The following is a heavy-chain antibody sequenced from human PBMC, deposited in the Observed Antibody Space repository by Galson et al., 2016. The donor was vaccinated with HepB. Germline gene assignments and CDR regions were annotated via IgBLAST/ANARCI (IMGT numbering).Heavy chain of an antibody. V-gene: IGHV3-64D*06. CDR1: GFTFSSNA. J-gene: IGHJ4*02. D-gene: IGHD6-19*01. Sequence: SLRLSCAASGFTFSSNAMHWVRQAPGKGLECVSAITSNGGNTYYADSVKGRFTISRDNSKNTPYLQMTSLRAEDTAVYYCVNRGSSGWYDYWGQGTLVTVSS. CDR3: VNRGSSGWYDY. CDR2: ITSNGGNT.